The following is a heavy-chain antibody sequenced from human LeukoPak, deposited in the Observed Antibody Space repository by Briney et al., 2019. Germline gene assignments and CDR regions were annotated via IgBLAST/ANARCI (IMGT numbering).Heavy chain of an antibody. J-gene: IGHJ4*02. Sequence: GGSLRLSCAASGFTFSSYDMHWVPQAPGRGLEWVAFFPYCGSDQFYADSEGGRFTIYRDNSKNTLYLQMNSLRTEDTAVYYCAKVDRYCSSTSCSEVFDYWGQGTLVTVSS. D-gene: IGHD2-2*01. CDR1: GFTFSSYD. CDR2: FPYCGSDQ. CDR3: AKVDRYCSSTSCSEVFDY. V-gene: IGHV3-30*02.